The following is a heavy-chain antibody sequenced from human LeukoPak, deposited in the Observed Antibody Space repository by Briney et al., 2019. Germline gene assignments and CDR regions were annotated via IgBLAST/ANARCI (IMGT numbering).Heavy chain of an antibody. CDR1: GFTFSSYS. D-gene: IGHD6-13*01. CDR2: INHSGST. Sequence: GSLRLSCAVSGFTFSSYSMSWVRQPPGKGLEWIGEINHSGSTNYNPSLKSRVTISIDTSKNQFSLKLSSVTAADTALYYCARGPGTWYYYWGQGTLVTVSS. V-gene: IGHV4-34*01. CDR3: ARGPGTWYYY. J-gene: IGHJ4*02.